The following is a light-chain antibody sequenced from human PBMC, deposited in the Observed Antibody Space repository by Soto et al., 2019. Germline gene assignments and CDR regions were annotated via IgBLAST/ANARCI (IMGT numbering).Light chain of an antibody. CDR2: GAS. J-gene: IGKJ2*01. CDR1: QSISSN. CDR3: QQYNNWPPRYT. Sequence: EIVMTQSPATLSMSPGERATLSCRASQSISSNLAWYQQKPGQAPRLLIYGASTRATGIPARFSGSGSGTDFTLTISSLQSEDFASYYCQQYNNWPPRYTFGQGTKLENK. V-gene: IGKV3-15*01.